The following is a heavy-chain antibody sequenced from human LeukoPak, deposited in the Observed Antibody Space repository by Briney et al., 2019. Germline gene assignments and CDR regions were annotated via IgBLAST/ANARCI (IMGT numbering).Heavy chain of an antibody. J-gene: IGHJ4*02. CDR2: IYPGDSDT. CDR3: ASLNYYDSSGLYYFDY. Sequence: GESLKISCKGAGYSFTSYWIGWVRQLPGGGLEWMGIIYPGDSDTRYSPSFQGQVTISADKSISTAYLQWSSLKASDTAMYYCASLNYYDSSGLYYFDYWGQGTLVTVSS. V-gene: IGHV5-51*01. D-gene: IGHD3-22*01. CDR1: GYSFTSYW.